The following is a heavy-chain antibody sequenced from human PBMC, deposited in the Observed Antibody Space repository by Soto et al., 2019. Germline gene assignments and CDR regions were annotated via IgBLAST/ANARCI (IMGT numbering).Heavy chain of an antibody. V-gene: IGHV3-23*01. CDR3: APHSGYDSGPDYFDY. Sequence: PGGSLRLSCVASGVTFNRCGFHWVRQAPGKGLEWVSAISGSGGGTYYADSVKGRFTISRDNSKNTLYLQMNSLRAEDTAVYYCAPHSGYDSGPDYFDYWGQGTLVTVSS. D-gene: IGHD5-12*01. CDR2: ISGSGGGT. CDR1: GVTFNRCG. J-gene: IGHJ4*02.